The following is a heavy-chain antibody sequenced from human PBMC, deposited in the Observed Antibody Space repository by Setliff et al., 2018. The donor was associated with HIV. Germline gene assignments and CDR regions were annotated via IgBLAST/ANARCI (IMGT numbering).Heavy chain of an antibody. CDR2: IDYSGST. CDR3: TKGRLGQADY. Sequence: ASETLSLTCAVSGDSISASYWNWIRQFPGGGLEGIGYIDYSGSTKYNPSLKRRVTISIDKSRKYFSLKLPFVTAADTAMYFCTKGRLGQADYWGQGTLVTVPQ. CDR1: GDSISASY. V-gene: IGHV4-59*01. D-gene: IGHD4-17*01. J-gene: IGHJ4*02.